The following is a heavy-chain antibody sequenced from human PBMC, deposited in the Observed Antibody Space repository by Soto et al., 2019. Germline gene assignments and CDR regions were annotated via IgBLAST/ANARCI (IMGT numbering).Heavy chain of an antibody. D-gene: IGHD2-21*02. V-gene: IGHV4-59*01. CDR1: GGSISSYY. CDR3: ARDHLYCGGDCYPKHPIYWYFDL. CDR2: IYYSGST. J-gene: IGHJ2*01. Sequence: QVQLQESGPGLVKPSETLSLTCTVSGGSISSYYWSWIRQPPGKGLEWIGYIYYSGSTNYNPSLKSRVTISVDTSKNQFSLKLSSVTAADTAVYYCARDHLYCGGDCYPKHPIYWYFDLWGRGTLVTVSS.